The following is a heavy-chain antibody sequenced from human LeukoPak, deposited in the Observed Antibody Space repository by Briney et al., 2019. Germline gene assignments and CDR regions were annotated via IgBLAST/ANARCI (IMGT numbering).Heavy chain of an antibody. V-gene: IGHV1-2*06. CDR1: GYTFTGYH. CDR3: ARDRSDAFDF. CDR2: IYSNSGGT. Sequence: ASVKVSCKAFGYTFTGYHIHWVRQAPGQGLEWMGRIYSNSGGTNYAQKFQGRVTMTRDTSISTAYMELSGLRSDDTAVYYCARDRSDAFDFWGQGTMVTVSS. J-gene: IGHJ3*01.